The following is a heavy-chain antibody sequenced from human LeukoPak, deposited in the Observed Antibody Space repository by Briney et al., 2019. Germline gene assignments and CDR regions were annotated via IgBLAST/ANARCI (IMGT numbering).Heavy chain of an antibody. CDR3: AKVDGPVAGTLTLDY. CDR1: GFAFSTYA. D-gene: IGHD6-19*01. CDR2: ISTSGRAT. J-gene: IGHJ4*02. V-gene: IGHV3-23*01. Sequence: GGSLRLSCAASGFAFSTYAMTWVRQAPEKGLQWVSTISTSGRATYYADSVEGRFTISRDNSKNTLYLQMNSLRADDTAVYYCAKVDGPVAGTLTLDYWGQGTLVTVSS.